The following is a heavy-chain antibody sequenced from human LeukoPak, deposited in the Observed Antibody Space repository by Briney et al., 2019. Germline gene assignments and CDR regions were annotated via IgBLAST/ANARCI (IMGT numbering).Heavy chain of an antibody. CDR1: GYTFTSYD. CDR3: AKYLGYGYYDILTGPFGPVFDY. J-gene: IGHJ4*02. D-gene: IGHD3-9*01. V-gene: IGHV1-8*01. Sequence: ASVKVSCKASGYTFTSYDINWVRQATGQGLEWMGWMNPNSGNTGYAQKFQGRVTMTRNTSISTAYMELSSLRSEDTAVYYCAKYLGYGYYDILTGPFGPVFDYWGQGTLVTVSS. CDR2: MNPNSGNT.